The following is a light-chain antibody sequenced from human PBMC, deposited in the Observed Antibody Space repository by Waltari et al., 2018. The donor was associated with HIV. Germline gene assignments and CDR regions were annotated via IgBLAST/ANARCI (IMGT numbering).Light chain of an antibody. CDR1: SPNTRAQYP. V-gene: IGLV1-40*01. J-gene: IGLJ3*02. CDR3: LSYDNSLRGWV. CDR2: GNS. Sequence: QSVLTQPPSVSGAPGQRVTIPCTGRSPNTRAQYPVHWYQQPPGTAPKVLIYGNSDRPSGVPDRFSGSKSGTSASRAITGLQAEDEADYYCLSYDNSLRGWVFGGGTKLTVL.